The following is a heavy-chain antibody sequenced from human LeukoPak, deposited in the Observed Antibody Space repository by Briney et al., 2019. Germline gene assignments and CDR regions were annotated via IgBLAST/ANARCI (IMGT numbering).Heavy chain of an antibody. D-gene: IGHD5-18*01. V-gene: IGHV4-59*08. Sequence: SETLSLTCTVSGGSISSYYWSWIRQPPGKGLEWIGYIYYSGSTNYNPSLKSRVTISVDTSKNQFSLKLSSVTAADTAVYYCARSGRGYSYGTFDYWGQGTLVTVSS. CDR2: IYYSGST. J-gene: IGHJ4*02. CDR3: ARSGRGYSYGTFDY. CDR1: GGSISSYY.